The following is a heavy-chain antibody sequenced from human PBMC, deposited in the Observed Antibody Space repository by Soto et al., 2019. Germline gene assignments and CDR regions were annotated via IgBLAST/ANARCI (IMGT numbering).Heavy chain of an antibody. CDR1: GGSISSYY. J-gene: IGHJ5*02. D-gene: IGHD5-18*01. CDR2: IYYSGST. CDR3: ARTTAMPNNWFDP. Sequence: XETLSLTCTVAGGSISSYYWSWIRQPPGKGLEWIGYIYYSGSTNYNPSLKSRVTISVDTSKNQFSLKLSSVTAADTAVYYCARTTAMPNNWFDPWGQGTLVTVSS. V-gene: IGHV4-59*01.